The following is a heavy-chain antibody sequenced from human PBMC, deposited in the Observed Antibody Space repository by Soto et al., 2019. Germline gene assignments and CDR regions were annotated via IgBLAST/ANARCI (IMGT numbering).Heavy chain of an antibody. CDR3: AQVATPKVGHYFDY. Sequence: QVQLVESGGGVVQPGTSLRLSCAASGFTISSYGMQWLRQAPGRRLAWLAVISYDGKVKYYADSVKGLFTSSRDTCKNTLYMQMDRLITEDTAVYYCAQVATPKVGHYFDYWGQGSLGTVSS. CDR1: GFTISSYG. D-gene: IGHD6-6*01. V-gene: IGHV3-30*18. J-gene: IGHJ4*02. CDR2: ISYDGKVK.